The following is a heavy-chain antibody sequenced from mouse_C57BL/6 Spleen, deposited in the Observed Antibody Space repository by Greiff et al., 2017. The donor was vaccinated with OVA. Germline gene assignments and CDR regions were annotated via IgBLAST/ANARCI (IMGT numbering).Heavy chain of an antibody. J-gene: IGHJ2*01. V-gene: IGHV5-17*01. CDR2: ISSGSSTI. D-gene: IGHD2-12*01. CDR3: ARAKYSHYDYFDY. Sequence: EVQVVESGGGLVKPGGSLKLSCAASGFTFSDYGMHWVRQAPEKGLEWVAYISSGSSTIYYADTVKGRFTISRDNANNTLFLQMTSLRSEDTAMYYCARAKYSHYDYFDYWGQGTTLTVSS. CDR1: GFTFSDYG.